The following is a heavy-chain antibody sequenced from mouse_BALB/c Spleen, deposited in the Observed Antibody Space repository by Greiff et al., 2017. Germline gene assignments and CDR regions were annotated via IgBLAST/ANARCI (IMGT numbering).Heavy chain of an antibody. CDR2: IRSKSNNYAT. CDR3: VRHSYYYGSSAAWFAY. V-gene: IGHV10-1*02. CDR1: GFTFNTYA. Sequence: EVQLVESGGGLVQPKGSLKLSCAASGFTFNTYAMNWVRQAPGKGLEWVARIRSKSNNYATYYADSVKDRFTISRDDSQSMLYLQMNNLKTEDTAMYYCVRHSYYYGSSAAWFAYWGQGTLVTVSA. D-gene: IGHD1-1*01. J-gene: IGHJ3*01.